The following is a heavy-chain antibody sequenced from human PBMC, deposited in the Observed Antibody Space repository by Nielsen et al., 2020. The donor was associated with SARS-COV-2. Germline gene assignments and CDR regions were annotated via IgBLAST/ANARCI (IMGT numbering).Heavy chain of an antibody. CDR1: GFTFSTYG. CDR3: AKDWTAIVVVPSGGVDY. V-gene: IGHV3-30*18. Sequence: GGSLRFSCAASGFTFSTYGMHWVRQAPGKGLEWVAAISYDGSNKYYVDSVKGRFTISRDNSKNTLYLQMSSLREEDTAVYYCAKDWTAIVVVPSGGVDYWGQGTLVTVSS. D-gene: IGHD2-15*01. CDR2: ISYDGSNK. J-gene: IGHJ4*02.